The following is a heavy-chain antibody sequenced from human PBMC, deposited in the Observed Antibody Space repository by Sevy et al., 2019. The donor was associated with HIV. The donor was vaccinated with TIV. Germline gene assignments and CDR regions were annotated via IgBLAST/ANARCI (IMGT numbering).Heavy chain of an antibody. CDR3: ATDLCSGGSCYPACFQD. Sequence: GGSLRLSCAASGFTFSSYGMHWVRQAPGKGLEWVAVISYDGSNKYYADSLKGRFTISRDNSKNTLYLQMNSLRAEDTAVYYCATDLCSGGSCYPACFQDWGQGTLVTVSS. D-gene: IGHD2-15*01. J-gene: IGHJ1*01. V-gene: IGHV3-30*03. CDR1: GFTFSSYG. CDR2: ISYDGSNK.